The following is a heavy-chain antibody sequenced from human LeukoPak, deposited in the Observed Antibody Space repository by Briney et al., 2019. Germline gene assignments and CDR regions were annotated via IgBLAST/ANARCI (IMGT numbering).Heavy chain of an antibody. V-gene: IGHV3-23*01. Sequence: GGSLRLSCAASGFXFNNYAMSWVRQVPGKGLDWVSAVSSSGGATYYADSVKGRFSISRDNSKNTLYLQMNTLRVEDTAIYFCARQLGYCSEGNCYFDFWGQGTLVTVSS. CDR1: GFXFNNYA. J-gene: IGHJ4*02. CDR3: ARQLGYCSEGNCYFDF. CDR2: VSSSGGAT. D-gene: IGHD2-15*01.